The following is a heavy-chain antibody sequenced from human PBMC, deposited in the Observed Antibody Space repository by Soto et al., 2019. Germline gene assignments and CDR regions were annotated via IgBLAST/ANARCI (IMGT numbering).Heavy chain of an antibody. V-gene: IGHV1-2*02. D-gene: IGHD6-19*01. CDR2: INPNSGDT. J-gene: IGHJ4*02. CDR3: ARREQWLENFGY. CDR1: GYTFTGYY. Sequence: QVQLVQSGAEVKKPGASVKVSCKTSGYTFTGYYIHWIRQAPGQGLEWMGWINPNSGDTNYSQDFQGRVTMTSDTSFTTAYVELLRLRSDDTAVYYCARREQWLENFGYWGQGTLFTVSS.